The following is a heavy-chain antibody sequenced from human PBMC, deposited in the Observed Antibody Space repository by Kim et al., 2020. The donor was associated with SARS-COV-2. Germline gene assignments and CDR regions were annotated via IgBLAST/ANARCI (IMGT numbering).Heavy chain of an antibody. CDR2: IIPIFGTA. V-gene: IGHV1-69*13. Sequence: SVKVSCKASGGTFSSYAISWVRQAPGQGLEWMGGIIPIFGTANYAQKFQGRVTITADESTSTAYMELSSLRSEDTAVYYCARGSWSSRGYSYGYDLDYWGQGTLVTVSS. CDR1: GGTFSSYA. D-gene: IGHD5-18*01. J-gene: IGHJ4*02. CDR3: ARGSWSSRGYSYGYDLDY.